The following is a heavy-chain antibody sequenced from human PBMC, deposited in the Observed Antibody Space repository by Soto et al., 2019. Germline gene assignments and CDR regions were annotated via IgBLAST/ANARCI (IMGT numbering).Heavy chain of an antibody. J-gene: IGHJ6*02. D-gene: IGHD1-20*01. V-gene: IGHV4-59*01. Sequence: SETLSLTCTVSGGSTSSYYWSWIRQPPGKGLEWIGYIYYSGIANYNPSLKSRVTISVDTSKNQFSLKLSSVTAADTAVYYCARYKSNYYYGMDVWGQGTTVTVS. CDR2: IYYSGIA. CDR3: ARYKSNYYYGMDV. CDR1: GGSTSSYY.